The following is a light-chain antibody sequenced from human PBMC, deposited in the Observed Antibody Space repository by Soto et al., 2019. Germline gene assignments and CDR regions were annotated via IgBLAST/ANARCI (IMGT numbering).Light chain of an antibody. Sequence: DIHLTQSPSFLSASVGDRVTITCRPSQAVPNNMAWYQQKPGKPPKLLIYEESTLHSGVPSIFSCRKSGTQFTLTIDSLQPEDFATYYCQRVKTYPRTFGGGTKVESK. J-gene: IGKJ4*01. CDR2: EES. CDR3: QRVKTYPRT. V-gene: IGKV1-9*01. CDR1: QAVPNN.